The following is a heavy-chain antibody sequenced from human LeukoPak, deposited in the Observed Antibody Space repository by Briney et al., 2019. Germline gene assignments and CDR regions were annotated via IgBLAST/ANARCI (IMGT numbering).Heavy chain of an antibody. V-gene: IGHV3-23*01. CDR2: ISGSGGST. CDR3: VTCIAVAGYGFDY. J-gene: IGHJ4*02. CDR1: GFTFSSYA. Sequence: AGGSLRLSCAASGFTFSSYAMSWVRQAPGKGLEWVSAISGSGGSTYYADSVKGRFTISRDNSKNTLYLQMNSLRAEDTAVYYCVTCIAVAGYGFDYWGQGTLVTVSS. D-gene: IGHD6-19*01.